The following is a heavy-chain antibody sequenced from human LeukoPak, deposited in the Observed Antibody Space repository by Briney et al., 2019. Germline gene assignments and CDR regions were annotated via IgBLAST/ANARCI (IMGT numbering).Heavy chain of an antibody. CDR2: IWYDGSKE. D-gene: IGHD3-22*01. Sequence: QSGGSLRLSCAASGFTFSSYGMHWVRQAPGKGREWVAVIWYDGSKEYYADPVKGRFTISRDNSKNALYLQMNSLRAEDTAVYYCARDYYDSSGYYFGAFDIWGQGTMVTVSS. CDR3: ARDYYDSSGYYFGAFDI. J-gene: IGHJ3*02. V-gene: IGHV3-33*01. CDR1: GFTFSSYG.